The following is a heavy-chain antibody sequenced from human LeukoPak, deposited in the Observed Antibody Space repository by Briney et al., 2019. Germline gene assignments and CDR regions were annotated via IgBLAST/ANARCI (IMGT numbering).Heavy chain of an antibody. D-gene: IGHD7-27*01. V-gene: IGHV1-69*04. Sequence: ASVKVSCKASGGTFSSYAISWVRQAPGQGLEWMGRIIPILGIANYAQKFQGRVTITADKSTSTAYMELSSLRSEDMAVYYCASAGDQNAFDIWGQGTMVTVSS. CDR3: ASAGDQNAFDI. J-gene: IGHJ3*02. CDR2: IIPILGIA. CDR1: GGTFSSYA.